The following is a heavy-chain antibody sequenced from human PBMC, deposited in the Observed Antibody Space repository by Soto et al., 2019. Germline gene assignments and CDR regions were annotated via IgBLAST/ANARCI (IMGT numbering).Heavy chain of an antibody. CDR2: INHSGST. CDR1: GGSFSGYY. Sequence: SETLSLTCAVYGGSFSGYYWSWIRQPPGKGLEWIGEINHSGSTNYNPSLKSRVTISVDTSKNQFSLKLSSVTAADTAVYYCARDPGANSSSSRGVDYWGQGTLVTVSS. V-gene: IGHV4-34*01. D-gene: IGHD6-6*01. CDR3: ARDPGANSSSSRGVDY. J-gene: IGHJ4*02.